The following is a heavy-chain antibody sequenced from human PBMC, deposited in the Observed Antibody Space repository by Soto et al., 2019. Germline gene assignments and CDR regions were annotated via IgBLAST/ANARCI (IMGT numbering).Heavy chain of an antibody. CDR2: INPNSGGT. CDR1: GYTFTDYY. V-gene: IGHV1-2*04. J-gene: IGHJ3*02. CDR3: AREMFAEGYCSSTSCYTVDAFDI. Sequence: ASVKVSCKASGYTFTDYYMHWLRQAPGQGLEWMGWINPNSGGTNYAQKFQGWVTMTRDTSISTAYMELSRLRSDDTAVYYCAREMFAEGYCSSTSCYTVDAFDIWGQGTMVTVSS. D-gene: IGHD2-2*02.